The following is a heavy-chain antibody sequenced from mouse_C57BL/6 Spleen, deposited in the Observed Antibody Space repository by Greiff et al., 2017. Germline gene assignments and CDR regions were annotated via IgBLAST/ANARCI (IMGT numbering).Heavy chain of an antibody. CDR1: GYTFTSYW. V-gene: IGHV1-69*01. Sequence: QVQLQQSGAELVMPGASVKLSCKASGYTFTSYWMHWVKQRPGQGLAWIGEIDPSDSYTNYNQKFKGKSTLTVDKSSSTAYMQLSSLTSEDSAVYYCARQDYSNWYVDVWGTGTTVTVSS. J-gene: IGHJ1*03. D-gene: IGHD2-5*01. CDR2: IDPSDSYT. CDR3: ARQDYSNWYVDV.